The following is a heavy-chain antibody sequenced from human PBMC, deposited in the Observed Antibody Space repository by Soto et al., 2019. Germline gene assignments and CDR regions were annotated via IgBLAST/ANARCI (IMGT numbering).Heavy chain of an antibody. D-gene: IGHD3-3*01. Sequence: PVEVCWKASGFSFASSARQWVRQARGQRLEWIGWIVVGSGNTNYAQKFQERVTITRDMSTSTAYMELSSLRSEDTAVYYCAARLNYDFWSGYSDAFDIWGQGTMVTVSS. V-gene: IGHV1-58*02. CDR3: AARLNYDFWSGYSDAFDI. J-gene: IGHJ3*02. CDR1: GFSFASSA. CDR2: IVVGSGNT.